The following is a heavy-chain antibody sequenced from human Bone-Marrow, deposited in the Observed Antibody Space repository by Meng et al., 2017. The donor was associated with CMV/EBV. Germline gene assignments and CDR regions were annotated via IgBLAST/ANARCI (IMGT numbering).Heavy chain of an antibody. J-gene: IGHJ4*02. CDR3: ARDRQRYCSGGSCYPLDY. CDR2: ISSSSSYI. Sequence: EVQLVEFGGXLVKPGXSLRLSXAXSGVTFSSYSMNWVRQAPGKGLEWVSSISSSSSYIYYADSVKGRFTISRDNAKNSLYLQMNSLRAEDTAVYYCARDRQRYCSGGSCYPLDYWGQGTLVTVSS. D-gene: IGHD2-15*01. CDR1: GVTFSSYS. V-gene: IGHV3-21*01.